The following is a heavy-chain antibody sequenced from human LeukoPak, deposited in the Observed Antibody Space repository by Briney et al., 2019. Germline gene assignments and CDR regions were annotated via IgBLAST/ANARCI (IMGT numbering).Heavy chain of an antibody. Sequence: GGSLRLSCAASGFTVSSNYMSWVRQAPGKGLEWVSVIYSGGSTYYADSVKGRFTISRDNSKNTLYLQMNSLRAEDTAVYYCARDLHDSSDAFDIWGQGTMVTVSS. J-gene: IGHJ3*02. CDR2: IYSGGST. CDR1: GFTVSSNY. D-gene: IGHD3-22*01. V-gene: IGHV3-53*01. CDR3: ARDLHDSSDAFDI.